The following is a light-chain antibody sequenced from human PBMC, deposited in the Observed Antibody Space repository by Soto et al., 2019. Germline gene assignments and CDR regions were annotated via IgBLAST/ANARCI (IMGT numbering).Light chain of an antibody. J-gene: IGLJ2*01. CDR3: TSWTTSTTMK. CDR1: SSDVGAYNY. CDR2: DVN. V-gene: IGLV2-14*01. Sequence: QSALTQPASVSGSPGPSITISCTGTSSDVGAYNYVSWYQQHPGKAPKLMIYDVNIRPSGVSNRFSGSKSGNTASLTISGLQAEDEADYYCTSWTTSTTMKFGGGTKLTVL.